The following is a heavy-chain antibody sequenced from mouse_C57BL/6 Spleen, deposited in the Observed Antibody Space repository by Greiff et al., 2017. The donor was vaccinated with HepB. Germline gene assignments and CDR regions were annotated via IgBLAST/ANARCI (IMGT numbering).Heavy chain of an antibody. V-gene: IGHV1-81*01. D-gene: IGHD2-4*01. Sequence: QVQLQQSGAELARPGASVKLSCKASGYTFTSYGISWVKQRTGQGLEWIGEIYPRSGNTYYNEKFKGKFTLTADKSSSTAYMELRSLTSEDSAVYFCARNYDYDGRAHFDYWSQGTTLTVSS. CDR1: GYTFTSYG. CDR3: ARNYDYDGRAHFDY. CDR2: IYPRSGNT. J-gene: IGHJ2*01.